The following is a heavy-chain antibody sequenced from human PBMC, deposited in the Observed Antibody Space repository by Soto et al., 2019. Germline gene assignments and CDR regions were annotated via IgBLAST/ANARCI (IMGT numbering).Heavy chain of an antibody. CDR3: ARQIYDSDTGPNFQYYFDS. Sequence: GESLKISCLGSVYSFAGYWITWVRQKPGKGLEWMGRIDPSDSQTYYSPSFRGHVTISATKSITTVFLQWSSLRASDTAMYYCARQIYDSDTGPNFQYYFDSWGKGTPVTVSS. J-gene: IGHJ4*02. D-gene: IGHD3-22*01. V-gene: IGHV5-10-1*01. CDR2: IDPSDSQT. CDR1: VYSFAGYW.